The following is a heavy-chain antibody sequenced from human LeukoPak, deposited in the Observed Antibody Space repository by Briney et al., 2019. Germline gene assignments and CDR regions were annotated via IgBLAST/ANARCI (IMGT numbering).Heavy chain of an antibody. CDR2: INPNSGGT. J-gene: IGHJ4*02. Sequence: ASVKVSCKASGYTFTGYYMHWVRQAPGQGLEWMGWINPNSGGTNYAQKFQGWVTMTRDTSISTAYMELSRLRSDDTAVYYCARGGGGVAARPPYFDYWGQGTLVTVSS. CDR1: GYTFTGYY. V-gene: IGHV1-2*04. D-gene: IGHD6-6*01. CDR3: ARGGGGVAARPPYFDY.